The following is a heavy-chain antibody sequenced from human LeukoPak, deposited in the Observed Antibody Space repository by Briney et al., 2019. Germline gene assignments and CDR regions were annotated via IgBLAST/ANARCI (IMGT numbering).Heavy chain of an antibody. CDR2: IKYDGSER. V-gene: IGHV3-7*01. Sequence: GGSLRLSCAASGFTFNNYWMTWVRQAPGKGLEWVANIKYDGSERYYVDSVKGRFTISRDNAKDSLYLQMNSLRVEDTAVYFCGRGYSGSHWGQGTLVTVSS. D-gene: IGHD1-26*01. CDR3: GRGYSGSH. CDR1: GFTFNNYW. J-gene: IGHJ4*02.